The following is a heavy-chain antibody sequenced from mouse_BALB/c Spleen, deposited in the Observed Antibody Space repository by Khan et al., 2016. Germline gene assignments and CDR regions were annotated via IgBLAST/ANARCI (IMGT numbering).Heavy chain of an antibody. Sequence: EVQLQESGPGLVKPSQSLSLTCTVTGYSITSDYAWNWIRQFPGNKLEWMGYINYGGSTSYNPSLKSRISITRDTSKNQFFLQLNSVTTEDTATYYCGSYDYEGYFDVWGAGTTVPVSS. V-gene: IGHV3-2*02. CDR2: INYGGST. D-gene: IGHD2-4*01. J-gene: IGHJ1*01. CDR3: GSYDYEGYFDV. CDR1: GYSITSDYA.